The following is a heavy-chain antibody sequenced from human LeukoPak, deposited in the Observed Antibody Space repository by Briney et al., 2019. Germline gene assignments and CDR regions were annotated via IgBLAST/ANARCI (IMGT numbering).Heavy chain of an antibody. CDR2: ISGSGGST. D-gene: IGHD2-2*01. CDR1: GFTFSSYA. J-gene: IGHJ6*03. V-gene: IGHV3-23*01. Sequence: QPGGSLRLSCAASGFTFSSYAMSWVRQAPGKGLEWVSAISGSGGSTYYADSVKGRFTISRDNSKNTLYLQMNSLRAEDTAVYYCARVRSCSSTSCYGGYYYMDVWGKGTTVTVSS. CDR3: ARVRSCSSTSCYGGYYYMDV.